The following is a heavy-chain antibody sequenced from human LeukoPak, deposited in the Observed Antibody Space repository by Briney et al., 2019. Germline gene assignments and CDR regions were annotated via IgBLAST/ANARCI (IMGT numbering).Heavy chain of an antibody. D-gene: IGHD3-10*01. J-gene: IGHJ6*02. V-gene: IGHV1-3*01. CDR1: GYTFTSYA. CDR2: INAGNGNT. CDR3: ARDGFPYGSGSPYYYYYGMDV. Sequence: ASVKVSCKASGYTFTSYAMHWVRQAPGQRLEWMGWINAGNGNTKYSQKFQGRVTITRDTSASTAYMELSSLRSEDTAVYYCARDGFPYGSGSPYYYYYGMDVWGQGTTVTVSS.